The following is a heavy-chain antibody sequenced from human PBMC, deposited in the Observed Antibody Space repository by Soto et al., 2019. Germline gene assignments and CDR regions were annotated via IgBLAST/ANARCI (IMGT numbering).Heavy chain of an antibody. J-gene: IGHJ4*02. Sequence: QVQLVQSGAEVKKPGASAKVSCKASGYTFNSYAISGVRQAPGQGLEWMGWISAYNGNTNYAQMLQGRVTMTTDTSTSTAYMELRSLRSDDTAVYYCARDLAAGTCDYWGQGTLVTVSS. CDR2: ISAYNGNT. CDR3: ARDLAAGTCDY. V-gene: IGHV1-18*01. CDR1: GYTFNSYA. D-gene: IGHD6-13*01.